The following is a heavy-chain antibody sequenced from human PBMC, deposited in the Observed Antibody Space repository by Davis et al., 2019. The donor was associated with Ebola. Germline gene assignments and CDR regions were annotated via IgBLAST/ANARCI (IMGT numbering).Heavy chain of an antibody. Sequence: GESLKISCAASGFTFSNAWMTWVRQAPGKGLEWVGRIKSKTDGGTADYAAPVKGRFTISRDDSKNTLYLQMKSLTTEDTAVYLCITEPSHTRGRFLDYTTFDVWGQGTVVTVS. V-gene: IGHV3-15*01. CDR1: GFTFSNAW. D-gene: IGHD3-3*01. J-gene: IGHJ3*01. CDR3: ITEPSHTRGRFLDYTTFDV. CDR2: IKSKTDGGTA.